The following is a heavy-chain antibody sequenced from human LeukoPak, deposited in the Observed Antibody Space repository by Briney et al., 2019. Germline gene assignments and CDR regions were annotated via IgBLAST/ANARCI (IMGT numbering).Heavy chain of an antibody. CDR2: IRYDGSNK. CDR3: TNLWGVVVPAAINNWFDP. J-gene: IGHJ5*02. CDR1: GFTFSSYG. Sequence: PGGSLRLSCAASGFTFSSYGMHWVRQAPGKGLEWVAFIRYDGSNKYYADSVKGRFTISRDNSKNTLYLQMNSLRAEDTVVYYCTNLWGVVVPAAINNWFDPWGQVTLVTVSS. V-gene: IGHV3-30*02. D-gene: IGHD2-2*01.